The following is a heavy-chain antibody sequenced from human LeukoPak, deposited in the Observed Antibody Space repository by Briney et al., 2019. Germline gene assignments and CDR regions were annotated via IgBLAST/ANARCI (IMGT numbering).Heavy chain of an antibody. CDR1: GYTFTSYG. V-gene: IGHV1-18*01. Sequence: ASVKVSCKAFGYTFTSYGISWVRQAPGQGLEWMGWISAYNGNTNYAQKLQGRVTMTTDTSTSTAYMELRSLRSDDTAVYYCARGAYNWNYDPSGCYYYMDVWGKGTTVTVSS. D-gene: IGHD1-7*01. CDR2: ISAYNGNT. J-gene: IGHJ6*03. CDR3: ARGAYNWNYDPSGCYYYMDV.